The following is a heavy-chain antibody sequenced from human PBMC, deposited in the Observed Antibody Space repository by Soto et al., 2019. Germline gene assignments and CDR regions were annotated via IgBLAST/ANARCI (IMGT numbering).Heavy chain of an antibody. CDR2: IYHSGST. J-gene: IGHJ6*02. CDR3: ARDRPRVHSRQQLVALYYGMDV. CDR1: GGSISSSNW. Sequence: SETLSLTCAVSGGSISSSNWWSWVRQPPGKGLEWIGEIYHSGSTNYNPSLKSRVTISVDKSKNQFSLKLSSVTAADTAVYYCARDRPRVHSRQQLVALYYGMDVWGQGTTVTVSS. V-gene: IGHV4-4*02. D-gene: IGHD6-13*01.